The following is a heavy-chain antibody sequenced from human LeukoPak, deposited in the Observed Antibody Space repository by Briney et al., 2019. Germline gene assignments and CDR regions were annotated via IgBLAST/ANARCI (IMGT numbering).Heavy chain of an antibody. J-gene: IGHJ5*02. Sequence: PGVSLRPSCAASRFTFSSYLTHWAPQAPGKGREWGSRINGDGTTTKYTDSVKGRFTIYRDNAKNTLYLKMNSLRAEDSAVYYCARRVDATRWFDPWGQGTLVTVSS. V-gene: IGHV3-74*01. CDR1: RFTFSSYL. CDR3: ARRVDATRWFDP. CDR2: INGDGTTT. D-gene: IGHD2-15*01.